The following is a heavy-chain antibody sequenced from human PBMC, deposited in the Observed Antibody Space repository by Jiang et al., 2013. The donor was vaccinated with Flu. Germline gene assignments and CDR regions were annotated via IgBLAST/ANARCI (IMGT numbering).Heavy chain of an antibody. Sequence: SGAEVKVSCKASGYTFTSYGISWVRQAPGQGLEWMGWISAYNGNTNYAQKLQGRVTMTTDTSTSTAYMELRSLRSDDTAVYYCARARMVQGVIRYYGMDVWGQGTTVTVSS. J-gene: IGHJ6*02. CDR1: GYTFTSYG. CDR2: ISAYNGNT. CDR3: ARARMVQGVIRYYGMDV. D-gene: IGHD3-10*01. V-gene: IGHV1-18*01.